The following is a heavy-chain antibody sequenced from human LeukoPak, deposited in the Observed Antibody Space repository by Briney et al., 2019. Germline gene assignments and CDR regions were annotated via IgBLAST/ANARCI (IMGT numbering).Heavy chain of an antibody. CDR2: INPNSGGT. CDR3: ARGKWELWDYYYMDV. CDR1: GYTFTGYY. J-gene: IGHJ6*03. Sequence: GASVKVSCKASGYTFTGYYMHWVRQAPGQGLEWMGWINPNSGGTNYAQKFQGRVTMTRDTSISTAYMELSRLRSDDTAVYYCARGKWELWDYYYMDVWGKGTTVTVSS. V-gene: IGHV1-2*02. D-gene: IGHD1-26*01.